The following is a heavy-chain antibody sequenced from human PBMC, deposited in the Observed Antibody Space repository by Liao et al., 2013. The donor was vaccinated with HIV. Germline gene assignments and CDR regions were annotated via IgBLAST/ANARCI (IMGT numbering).Heavy chain of an antibody. CDR3: ARSYSDFWSGYYNAY. D-gene: IGHD3-3*01. Sequence: QVQLQESGPGLVKPSETLSLTCTVSGDSITSYWSWIRQPPGKGLQWIGYIYNSGSTNYNPSLKSRVTISVDTSKSQFSLKLSSVTAADTAVYYCARSYSDFWSGYYNAYWGQGTLVTVSS. CDR2: IYNSGST. V-gene: IGHV4-59*01. J-gene: IGHJ4*02. CDR1: GDSITSY.